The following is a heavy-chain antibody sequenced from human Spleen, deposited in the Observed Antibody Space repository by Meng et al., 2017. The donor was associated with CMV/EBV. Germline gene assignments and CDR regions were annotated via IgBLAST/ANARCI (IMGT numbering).Heavy chain of an antibody. J-gene: IGHJ4*02. CDR3: ARAGWGFIAAVGYFDY. CDR1: GFNINSFA. Sequence: GESLKISCAASGFNINSFAMHWVRQAPGKGLEWVAVISYDGSNKYYADSVKGRFTISRDNSKNTLYLQMNSLRAEDTAVYYCARAGWGFIAAVGYFDYWGQGTLVTVSS. V-gene: IGHV3-30-3*01. D-gene: IGHD6-13*01. CDR2: ISYDGSNK.